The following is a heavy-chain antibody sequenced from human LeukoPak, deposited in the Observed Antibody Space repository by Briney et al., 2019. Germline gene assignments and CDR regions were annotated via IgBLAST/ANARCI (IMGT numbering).Heavy chain of an antibody. CDR1: GFTFSSYG. CDR3: AKDVHSSGWSLTKIDY. CDR2: ISGSGGST. Sequence: GGTLRLSCAASGFTFSSYGMSWVRQAPGKGLEWVSAISGSGGSTYYADSVKGRFTISRDNSKNTLYLQMNSLRAEDTAVYYCAKDVHSSGWSLTKIDYWGQGTLVTVSS. J-gene: IGHJ4*02. V-gene: IGHV3-23*01. D-gene: IGHD6-19*01.